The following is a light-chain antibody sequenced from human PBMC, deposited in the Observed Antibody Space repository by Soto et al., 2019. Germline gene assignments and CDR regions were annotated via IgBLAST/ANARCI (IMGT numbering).Light chain of an antibody. Sequence: QSALTQSASVSGSPGQSITISCTGTSSDVGGYNYVSWYQQHPGKAPKLMIYDVSNRPSGVSNRFSGSKSGNTASLTISGXQAXXXADYYCSSYTSSSTYVIFGGGTKLTVL. V-gene: IGLV2-14*01. CDR2: DVS. CDR1: SSDVGGYNY. CDR3: SSYTSSSTYVI. J-gene: IGLJ2*01.